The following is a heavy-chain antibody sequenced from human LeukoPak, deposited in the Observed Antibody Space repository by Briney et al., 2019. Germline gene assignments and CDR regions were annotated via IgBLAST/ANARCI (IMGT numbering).Heavy chain of an antibody. CDR1: GFTFGDYT. V-gene: IGHV3-49*04. J-gene: IGHJ4*02. D-gene: IGHD6-19*01. CDR2: IRSKAYGGTT. Sequence: GGSLRLSCTASGFTFGDYTMSWVRQAPGKGLEWVGFIRSKAYGGTTEYAASVKGRFTISRDDSKSIAYLQMNSLKTEDTAVYYCTSQYSSGWSEFDFWGQGTLSPSPQ. CDR3: TSQYSSGWSEFDF.